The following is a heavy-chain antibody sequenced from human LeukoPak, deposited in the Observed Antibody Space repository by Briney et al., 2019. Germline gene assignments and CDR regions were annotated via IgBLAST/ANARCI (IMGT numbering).Heavy chain of an antibody. CDR2: ISRSGDTV. CDR3: ARGSAGCSSDYFDY. CDR1: AFTLSGYE. D-gene: IGHD3-10*02. Sequence: GGSLRLSCTRSAFTLSGYEVKWLREAPGKGVEGLSYISRSGDTVYYADSVKGRFTISRDNVKNSLYLQMNSLRAEDTALYYCARGSAGCSSDYFDYWGQGTLVTVSS. J-gene: IGHJ4*02. V-gene: IGHV3-48*03.